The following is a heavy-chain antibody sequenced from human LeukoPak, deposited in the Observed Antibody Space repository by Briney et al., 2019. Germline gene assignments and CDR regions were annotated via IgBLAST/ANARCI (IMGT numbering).Heavy chain of an antibody. D-gene: IGHD2-15*01. V-gene: IGHV3-73*01. CDR2: IRSKPSSYTT. Sequence: PGGSRKLSCAASGFDFSGFYMHWVRQASGRGLEWVGLIRSKPSSYTTVYAASVKGRFTISRDDSKNTAYLQMNSLKAEDTGVYYCIRQHCSGGSCSYVDYWGQGTLVTVSS. CDR3: IRQHCSGGSCSYVDY. CDR1: GFDFSGFY. J-gene: IGHJ4*02.